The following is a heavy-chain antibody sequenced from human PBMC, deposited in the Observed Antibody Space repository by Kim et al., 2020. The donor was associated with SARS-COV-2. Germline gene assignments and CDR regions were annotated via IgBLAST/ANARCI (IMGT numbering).Heavy chain of an antibody. V-gene: IGHV4-61*02. CDR2: IYTSGST. CDR3: ARVRRNCSGGSCYGNWFDP. CDR1: GGSISSGSYY. J-gene: IGHJ5*02. Sequence: SETLSLTCTVSGGSISSGSYYWSWIRQPAGKGLEWIGRIYTSGSTNYNPSLKSRVTISVDTSKNQFSLKLSSVTAADTAVYYCARVRRNCSGGSCYGNWFDPWAREPWSPSPQ. D-gene: IGHD2-15*01.